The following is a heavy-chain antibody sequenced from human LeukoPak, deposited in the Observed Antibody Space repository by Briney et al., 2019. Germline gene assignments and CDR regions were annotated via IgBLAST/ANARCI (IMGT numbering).Heavy chain of an antibody. D-gene: IGHD5-12*01. CDR2: LYPGDSDT. J-gene: IGHJ4*02. CDR3: ARREPGYSGYDYYY. CDR1: GYSFTSCW. V-gene: IGHV5-51*01. Sequence: GESLKSSCKGSGYSFTSCWIGWLRQMPGKGLEWMGSLYPGDSDTRYSPSFQGQVTISADKPISTAYLQWSSLKASDTAMYYCARREPGYSGYDYYYWGQGTLVTASS.